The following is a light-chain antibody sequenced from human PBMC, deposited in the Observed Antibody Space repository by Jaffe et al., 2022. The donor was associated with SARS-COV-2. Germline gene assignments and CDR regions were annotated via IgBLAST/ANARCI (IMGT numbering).Light chain of an antibody. J-gene: IGKJ5*01. V-gene: IGKV1-39*01. CDR1: QSIDTS. CDR2: GAS. Sequence: DIQMTQSPSSLSASIGDRVTIVCRASQSIDTSLNWYQQTAGKAPKLLIYGASSLQSGVPSRFSGSGSGTDFTLTISSLQPEDFATYYCQQSYSIITFGQGTRLDIK. CDR3: QQSYSIIT.